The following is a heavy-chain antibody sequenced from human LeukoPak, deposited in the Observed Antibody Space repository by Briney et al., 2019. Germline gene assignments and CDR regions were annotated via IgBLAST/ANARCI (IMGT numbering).Heavy chain of an antibody. Sequence: SETLSLTCTVSGGSISIYYWRWIRQPPGKGLGWIGFIYYSGSTNYNPSLKSRLTISVDTSKSQFSLRLRSVTAADTAVYYCTAASGSYWYFDLWGRGTLVTVSS. CDR3: TAASGSYWYFDL. J-gene: IGHJ2*01. CDR2: IYYSGST. CDR1: GGSISIYY. D-gene: IGHD6-13*01. V-gene: IGHV4-59*08.